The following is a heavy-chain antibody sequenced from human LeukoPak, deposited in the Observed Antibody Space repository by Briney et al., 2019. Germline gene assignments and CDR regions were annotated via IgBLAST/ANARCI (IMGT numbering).Heavy chain of an antibody. V-gene: IGHV3-21*01. D-gene: IGHD3-9*01. CDR2: ISSSSSYI. CDR1: GFTFTSYA. Sequence: PGGSLRLSCAASGFTFTSYAMSWVRQAPGKGLEWVSSISSSSSYIYYADSVKGRFTISRDNAKNSLCLQMNSLRAEDTAVYYCATYDILTGYYFDYWGQGTLVTVSS. CDR3: ATYDILTGYYFDY. J-gene: IGHJ4*02.